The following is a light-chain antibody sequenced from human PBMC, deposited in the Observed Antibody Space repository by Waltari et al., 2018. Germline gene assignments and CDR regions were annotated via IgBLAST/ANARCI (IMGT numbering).Light chain of an antibody. J-gene: IGLJ3*02. Sequence: QSALTQPRSVSGSPGQSVTISCTGTSSDVGGYNYVSWYQHHPGKAPKLIIYDVTKRPSGVPDRFSASKSDNTASLTISGLQAEDEADYYCCSYVGSITFWVFGGGTKLTVL. V-gene: IGLV2-11*01. CDR3: CSYVGSITFWV. CDR1: SSDVGGYNY. CDR2: DVT.